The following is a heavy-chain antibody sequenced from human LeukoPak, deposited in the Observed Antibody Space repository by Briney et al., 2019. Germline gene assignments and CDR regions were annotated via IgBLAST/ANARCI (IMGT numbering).Heavy chain of an antibody. V-gene: IGHV3-30*04. J-gene: IGHJ4*02. D-gene: IGHD6-19*01. CDR3: ARDPPFTSGWSQNFFDY. Sequence: GKSLRLSCAPSGFILGDYAMHWVRQAPGRGLEWVALISYDGGNENYGNSVKGRFTISRDNSKNTLYLQMNDLRPEDTAVYYCARDPPFTSGWSQNFFDYWGLGTRVTVSS. CDR2: ISYDGGNE. CDR1: GFILGDYA.